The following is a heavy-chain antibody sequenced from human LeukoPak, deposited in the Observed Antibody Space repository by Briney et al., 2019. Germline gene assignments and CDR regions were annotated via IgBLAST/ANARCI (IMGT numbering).Heavy chain of an antibody. CDR3: ARDRLDVLLWFGEKRFDP. V-gene: IGHV1-2*02. CDR2: INPNSGGT. CDR1: GYTFTGYY. D-gene: IGHD3-10*01. Sequence: GASVKVSCKASGYTFTGYYMHWVRQAPGQGLEWVGWINPNSGGTNYAQKFQGRVTMTRDTSISTAYMELRSLRSDDTAVYYCARDRLDVLLWFGEKRFDPWGQGTLVTVSS. J-gene: IGHJ5*02.